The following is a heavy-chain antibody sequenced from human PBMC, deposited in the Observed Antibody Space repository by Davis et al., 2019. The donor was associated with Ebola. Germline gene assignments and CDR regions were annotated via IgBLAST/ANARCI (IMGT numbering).Heavy chain of an antibody. CDR2: IKQDGSEK. D-gene: IGHD6-13*01. Sequence: GGSLRLSCAASGFTFSSYWMSWVRQAPGKGLEWVANIKQDGSEKYYVDFVKGRFTISRDNAKNSLYLQMNSLRAEDTAVYYCARGRWGSSSWIAHYFDYWGQGTLVTVSS. CDR1: GFTFSSYW. J-gene: IGHJ4*02. CDR3: ARGRWGSSSWIAHYFDY. V-gene: IGHV3-7*03.